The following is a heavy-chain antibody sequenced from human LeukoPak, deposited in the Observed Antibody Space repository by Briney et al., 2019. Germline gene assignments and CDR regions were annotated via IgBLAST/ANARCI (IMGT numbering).Heavy chain of an antibody. D-gene: IGHD6-13*01. CDR1: GFTFSSFA. V-gene: IGHV3-30*02. CDR3: AKDGSNWNFDY. J-gene: IGHJ4*02. CDR2: IRNDGNNK. Sequence: GGSLRLSCAASGFTFSSFAMHWVRQAPGKGLEGVTLIRNDGNNKYYADSVKGRFTISRDNSKNTLYLQMNSLRAEDTAVYYCAKDGSNWNFDYWGQGTLVTVSS.